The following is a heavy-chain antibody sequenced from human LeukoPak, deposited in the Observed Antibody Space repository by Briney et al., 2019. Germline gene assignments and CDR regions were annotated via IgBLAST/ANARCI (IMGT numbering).Heavy chain of an antibody. CDR3: ARGRYNWNSRDAFDI. J-gene: IGHJ3*02. CDR1: GGTFSSYA. D-gene: IGHD1-7*01. Sequence: SVKVSCKASGGTFSSYAISWVRQAPGQGLEWVGGIIPIFGTANYAQKFQGRVTITTDESTSTAYMELSSLRSEDTAVYYCARGRYNWNSRDAFDIWGQGTMVTVSS. V-gene: IGHV1-69*05. CDR2: IIPIFGTA.